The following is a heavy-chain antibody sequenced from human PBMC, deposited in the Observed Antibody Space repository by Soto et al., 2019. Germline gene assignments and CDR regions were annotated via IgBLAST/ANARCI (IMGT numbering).Heavy chain of an antibody. J-gene: IGHJ3*02. CDR1: GYTFTGYY. Sequence: ASVKVSCKASGYTFTGYYMHWVRQAPGQGLEWMGWINPNSGGTNYAQKFQGWVTMTRDTSISTAYMELSRLRSDDTAVYYCARAGTGLDDAFDIWGQGTMVTVSS. D-gene: IGHD3-10*01. V-gene: IGHV1-2*04. CDR3: ARAGTGLDDAFDI. CDR2: INPNSGGT.